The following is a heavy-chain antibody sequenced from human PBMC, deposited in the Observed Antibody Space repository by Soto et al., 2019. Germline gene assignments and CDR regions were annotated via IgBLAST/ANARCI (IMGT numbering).Heavy chain of an antibody. CDR1: GDSIGTDGYY. CDR3: ARGGVLRFLKWFPGGWLDP. D-gene: IGHD3-3*01. CDR2: MYYSGST. Sequence: QVQLQESGPGLVKPSHTLSLTCAVSGDSIGTDGYYWSWIRQVPGKGLEWIGHMYYSGSTSYNPSLKSRSTISGDTSKNQFALSLTSVTAADTAVYFCARGGVLRFLKWFPGGWLDPWGQGTLVSVSS. V-gene: IGHV4-31*11. J-gene: IGHJ5*02.